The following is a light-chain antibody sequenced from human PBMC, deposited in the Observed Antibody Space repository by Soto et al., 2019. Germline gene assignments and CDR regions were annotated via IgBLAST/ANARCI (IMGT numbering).Light chain of an antibody. J-gene: IGKJ1*01. V-gene: IGKV3-20*01. CDR3: QQYGSSPRT. CDR2: CAS. Sequence: EIVLTHSPGTRSLSPGERATLSFRASQSVSNNYLAWYQQKPGQAPRLLIYCASNRATGIPDRFSGSGSGTDFTLTISRLEPEDFAVYYCQQYGSSPRTFGQGTKVDIK. CDR1: QSVSNNY.